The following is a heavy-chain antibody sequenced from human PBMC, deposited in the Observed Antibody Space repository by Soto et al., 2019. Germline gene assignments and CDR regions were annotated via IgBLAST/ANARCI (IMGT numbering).Heavy chain of an antibody. CDR1: GYNFAGYW. CDR2: IYPSDSDT. V-gene: IGHV5-51*01. CDR3: ERGGVSTRTFDY. J-gene: IGHJ4*02. D-gene: IGHD3-3*01. Sequence: PGESLKISCKGSGYNFAGYWIAWVRQMPGKGLELMGIIYPSDSDTRYRPSFQGQVTISADKSISSAYLQWSSLRASDTAMYSCERGGVSTRTFDYWGQGTPVTVSS.